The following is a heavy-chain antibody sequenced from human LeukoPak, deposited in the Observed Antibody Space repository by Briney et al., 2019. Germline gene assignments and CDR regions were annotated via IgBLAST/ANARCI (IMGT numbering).Heavy chain of an antibody. Sequence: PGGSLRLSCAASGLTFSSYNMNWVRQAPGKGLEWVSSISSTGSYIFYADSVKGRFTISRDNAKNSLYLQMSSLRVEDTAVYYCARGYSRAAFDIWGQGTMVTVSS. CDR1: GLTFSSYN. CDR3: ARGYSRAAFDI. J-gene: IGHJ3*02. D-gene: IGHD2-15*01. V-gene: IGHV3-21*01. CDR2: ISSTGSYI.